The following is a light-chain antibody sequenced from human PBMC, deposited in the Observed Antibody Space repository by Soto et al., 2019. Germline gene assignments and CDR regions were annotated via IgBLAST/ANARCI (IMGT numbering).Light chain of an antibody. Sequence: QLTQSPSSLSASVGDRVTITCRASQGISSNLAWYQQKPGRAPKLLLFGASTLQSGVPSRLSGSGSGTAFTLTIISLLPEDFATYFCQKLNSYPLWTFGQGTTVEIK. V-gene: IGKV1-9*01. CDR2: GAS. CDR1: QGISSN. CDR3: QKLNSYPLWT. J-gene: IGKJ1*01.